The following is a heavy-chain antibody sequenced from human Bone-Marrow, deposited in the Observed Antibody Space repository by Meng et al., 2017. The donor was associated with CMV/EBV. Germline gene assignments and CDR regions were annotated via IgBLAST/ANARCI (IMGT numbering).Heavy chain of an antibody. V-gene: IGHV3-7*03. CDR3: ARVMSGGHFSRIDS. J-gene: IGHJ4*02. CDR1: GFTFSNYW. D-gene: IGHD1-26*01. Sequence: GGSLRLSCGASGFTFSNYWMSWVRQAPGKGLEWVANIKQGGGEKSYVDSLKGRFTISRDNARNSVFLQVSGLRAEDTAVYYCARVMSGGHFSRIDSWGQGTLVTVSS. CDR2: IKQGGGEK.